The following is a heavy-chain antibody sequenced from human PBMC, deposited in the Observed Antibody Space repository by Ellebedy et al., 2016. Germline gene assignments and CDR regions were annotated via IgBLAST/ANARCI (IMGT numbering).Heavy chain of an antibody. CDR1: GFTFSSYG. CDR2: ILYDGSNK. Sequence: GESLKISXAASGFTFSSYGMHWVRQAPGKGLEWVAVILYDGSNKYYADSVKGRFTISRDNSKNTLYLQMNSLRAEDTAVYYCARGPLDYYDSSSYDYWGQGTLVTVSS. CDR3: ARGPLDYYDSSSYDY. D-gene: IGHD3-22*01. V-gene: IGHV3-30*03. J-gene: IGHJ4*02.